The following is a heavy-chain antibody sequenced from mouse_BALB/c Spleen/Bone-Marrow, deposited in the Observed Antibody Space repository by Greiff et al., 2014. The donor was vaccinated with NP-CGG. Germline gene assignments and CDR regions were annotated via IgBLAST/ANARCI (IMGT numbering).Heavy chain of an antibody. CDR1: GYTFTSYY. Sequence: VQLQQSGAELVKPGASVKLSCKASGYTFTSYYLYWVKQRPGQGLEWIGEINPSNGGTNFNERFKSKASLTVDKSSSTAYMQLNSLTSEDSAVYYCTRRSLLSDYYSMDYWGQGTSVNVSS. D-gene: IGHD2-10*01. J-gene: IGHJ4*01. V-gene: IGHV1S81*02. CDR2: INPSNGGT. CDR3: TRRSLLSDYYSMDY.